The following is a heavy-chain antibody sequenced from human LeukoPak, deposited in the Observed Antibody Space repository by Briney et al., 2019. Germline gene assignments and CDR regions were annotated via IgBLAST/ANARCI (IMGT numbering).Heavy chain of an antibody. CDR2: IYYSGST. CDR1: GGSISGSSYY. J-gene: IGHJ4*02. Sequence: SETLSLTCTVSGGSISGSSYYWARIRQPPGKGLEWIGSIYYSGSTYYNPSLKSRVTISVDTSKNQFSLKLNSVTATDTAVYYCARIAARPFDYWGQGTLVTVSS. D-gene: IGHD6-6*01. CDR3: ARIAARPFDY. V-gene: IGHV4-39*01.